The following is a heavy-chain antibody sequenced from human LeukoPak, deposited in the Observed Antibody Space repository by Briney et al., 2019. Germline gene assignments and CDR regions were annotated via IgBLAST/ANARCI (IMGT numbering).Heavy chain of an antibody. J-gene: IGHJ4*02. D-gene: IGHD2-21*02. V-gene: IGHV3-74*01. Sequence: GGSLRLSCATSGFTFSTYWMHWVRRAPGKGLVWVSRINTDGSSRSYADSVKGRFTISRDSAKNTLFLQMDSLRAEDTAVYYCVRGTSRKNGYGGDDPYWGQGTLVIVSS. CDR1: GFTFSTYW. CDR3: VRGTSRKNGYGGDDPY. CDR2: INTDGSSR.